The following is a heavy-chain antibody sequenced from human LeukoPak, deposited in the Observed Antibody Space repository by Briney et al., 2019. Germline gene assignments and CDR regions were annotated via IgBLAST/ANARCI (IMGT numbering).Heavy chain of an antibody. J-gene: IGHJ4*02. D-gene: IGHD6-6*01. V-gene: IGHV5-51*01. Sequence: GASLKISCKGSGSIFADSWIGWVRQLPGKGLEGMGLIYPGDSDTRYSPSFQGQVTISADKSISTTYLQWSSLKASDTAIYYCARTSSMPARHYVDFWGQGTLVTVSS. CDR2: IYPGDSDT. CDR1: GSIFADSW. CDR3: ARTSSMPARHYVDF.